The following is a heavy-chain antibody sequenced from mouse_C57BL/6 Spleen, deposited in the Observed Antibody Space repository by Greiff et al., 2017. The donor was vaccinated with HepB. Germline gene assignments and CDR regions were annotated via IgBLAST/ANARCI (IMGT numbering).Heavy chain of an antibody. CDR2: IDPSDSYT. CDR3: ARWGFITTVAGKWYFDV. V-gene: IGHV1-59*01. Sequence: QVQLQQPGAELVRPGTSVKLSCKASGYTFTSYWMHWVKQSPGQGLEWIGVIDPSDSYTNYNQKFKGKATLTVDTSSSTAYMQLSSLTSEDSAVYYGARWGFITTVAGKWYFDVWGTGTTVTVSS. D-gene: IGHD1-1*01. CDR1: GYTFTSYW. J-gene: IGHJ1*03.